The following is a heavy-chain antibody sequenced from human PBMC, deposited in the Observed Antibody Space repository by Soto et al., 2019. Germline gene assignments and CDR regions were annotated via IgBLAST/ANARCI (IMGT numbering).Heavy chain of an antibody. CDR3: ARADIVVVVAATPQFDY. Sequence: ASVKVSCKASGYTFTSYYMHWVRQAPGQGLERMGIINPSGGSTSYAQKFQGRVTTTRDTSTSTVYMELSSLRSEDTAVYYCARADIVVVVAATPQFDYWGQGTLVTVSS. CDR2: INPSGGST. V-gene: IGHV1-46*03. CDR1: GYTFTSYY. D-gene: IGHD2-15*01. J-gene: IGHJ4*02.